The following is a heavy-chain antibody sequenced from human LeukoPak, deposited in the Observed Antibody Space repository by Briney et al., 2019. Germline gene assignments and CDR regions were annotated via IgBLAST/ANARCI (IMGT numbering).Heavy chain of an antibody. CDR1: GGSISSYY. CDR2: INYSGST. J-gene: IGHJ5*02. D-gene: IGHD3-22*01. CDR3: ARRFPIFGSGYYTA. V-gene: IGHV4-34*01. Sequence: SETLSLTCTVSGGSISSYYWSWIRQSPGKGLEWIGEINYSGSTNYNPSLKSRVTISADTSKTQFSLKLSSVTAADTAVYYCARRFPIFGSGYYTAWGQGTLVTVSS.